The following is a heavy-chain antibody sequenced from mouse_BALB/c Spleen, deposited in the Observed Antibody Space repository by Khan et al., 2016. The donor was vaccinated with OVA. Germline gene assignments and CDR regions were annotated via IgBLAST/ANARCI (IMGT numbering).Heavy chain of an antibody. Sequence: VQLKESGGDLVKPGGSLRLSCAASGFTFSTYGMSWVRQPPDKRLEWVATINSDGDYTYYPATVKGRFTISRNNAENTLYLQMSSLQSEDTAISYCASHLTGSFAYWGQGTLGTVSA. V-gene: IGHV5-6*01. CDR2: INSDGDYT. D-gene: IGHD4-1*01. CDR3: ASHLTGSFAY. J-gene: IGHJ3*01. CDR1: GFTFSTYG.